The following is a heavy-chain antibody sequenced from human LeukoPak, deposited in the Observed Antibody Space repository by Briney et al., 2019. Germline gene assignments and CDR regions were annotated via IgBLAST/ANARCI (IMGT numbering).Heavy chain of an antibody. D-gene: IGHD3-22*01. Sequence: PGGSLRLSCAASGFTFSSYEMNWVRQAPGKGLEWVSYISSSGSTIYYADSVKGRFTISRDNAKNSLYLQMNSLRAEDTAVYYCARQGLSAWADSSGYPWGQGTLVTVSS. CDR3: ARQGLSAWADSSGYP. V-gene: IGHV3-48*03. J-gene: IGHJ5*02. CDR2: ISSSGSTI. CDR1: GFTFSSYE.